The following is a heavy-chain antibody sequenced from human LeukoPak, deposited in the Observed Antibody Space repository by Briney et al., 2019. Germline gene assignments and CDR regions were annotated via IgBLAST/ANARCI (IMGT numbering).Heavy chain of an antibody. Sequence: GGSLRLSCAASGFTFDDYAMHWVRQAPGKGLEWVSLITGDGIRTYYADSVKGRFTISRDNSKNSLYLHMNSLRTEDTALYYCAKEGPIAVAGYFDYWGQGTLVTVSS. D-gene: IGHD6-19*01. CDR1: GFTFDDYA. J-gene: IGHJ4*02. CDR3: AKEGPIAVAGYFDY. CDR2: ITGDGIRT. V-gene: IGHV3-43*02.